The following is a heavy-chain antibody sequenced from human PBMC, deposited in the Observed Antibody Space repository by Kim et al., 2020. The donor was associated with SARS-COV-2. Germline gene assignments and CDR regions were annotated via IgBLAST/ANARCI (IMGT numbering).Heavy chain of an antibody. D-gene: IGHD3-10*01. V-gene: IGHV3-23*01. CDR1: GFTFGGYA. Sequence: GGSLRLSCAASGFTFGGYAMSWVRQAPGKGLEWVSTIRNFGGDSYYADSVAGRFTISRDNSKNTLYLHLNRLRAEDTAMYYCAKDFVYFGSGSYDAFHIWRQGTLVCVSS. CDR2: IRNFGGDS. J-gene: IGHJ3*02. CDR3: AKDFVYFGSGSYDAFHI.